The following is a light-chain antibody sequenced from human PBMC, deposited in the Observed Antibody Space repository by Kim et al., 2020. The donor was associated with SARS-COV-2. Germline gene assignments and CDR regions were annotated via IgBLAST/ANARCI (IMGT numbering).Light chain of an antibody. CDR1: QDISSW. V-gene: IGKV1D-12*01. Sequence: ASVGDRVTITCRASQDISSWLGWYQQKPGKAPKVLIYEASNLQSGVPSRFSGSGSGTDFTLTINSLQPEDFATYYCQQTHSFPLTFEGGTKVDIK. J-gene: IGKJ4*01. CDR2: EAS. CDR3: QQTHSFPLT.